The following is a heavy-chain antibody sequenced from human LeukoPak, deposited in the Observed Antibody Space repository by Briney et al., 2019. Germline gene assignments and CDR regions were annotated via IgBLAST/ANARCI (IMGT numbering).Heavy chain of an antibody. D-gene: IGHD5-18*01. CDR1: GGSFSGYY. CDR3: AREGSYGYGC. CDR2: INHSGST. Sequence: PSETLSLTCAVYGGSFSGYYWSWLRQAPGKGLEWIGQINHSGSTNYNPSLKSRVTISVDTSKNQFSLRLSSVTAADTAVYYCAREGSYGYGCWGQGTLVTVSS. V-gene: IGHV4-34*01. J-gene: IGHJ4*02.